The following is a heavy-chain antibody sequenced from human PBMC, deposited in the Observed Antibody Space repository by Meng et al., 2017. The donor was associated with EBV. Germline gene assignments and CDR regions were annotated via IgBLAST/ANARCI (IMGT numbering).Heavy chain of an antibody. CDR1: GFTVSSTY. J-gene: IGHJ4*02. D-gene: IGHD5-12*01. CDR2: IYSGGST. V-gene: IGHV3-53*01. CDR3: AKHRLGPLDY. Sequence: EVQLVESGGGLLPPGVSLRLSCAASGFTVSSTYMSWVRQAPGKGLEWVSVIYSGGSTYYADSVKGRFTISRDNSKNTLYLQMNSLRAEDTAVYYCAKHRLGPLDYWGQGTLVTVSS.